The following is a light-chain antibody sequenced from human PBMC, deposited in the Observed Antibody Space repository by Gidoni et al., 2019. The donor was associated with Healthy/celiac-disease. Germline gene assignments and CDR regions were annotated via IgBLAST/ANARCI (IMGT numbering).Light chain of an antibody. V-gene: IGKV3-11*01. CDR1: QSVSSY. CDR3: QQRSNWPLTWT. Sequence: EIVLTQSPATLSLSPGERATLSCRASQSVSSYLAWYQQKPGQAPRLLIYDASNRATGIPARFSGSGSGTDFSLTTSSLEPEDFAVYYCQQRSNWPLTWTFGPGTKVEIK. CDR2: DAS. J-gene: IGKJ1*01.